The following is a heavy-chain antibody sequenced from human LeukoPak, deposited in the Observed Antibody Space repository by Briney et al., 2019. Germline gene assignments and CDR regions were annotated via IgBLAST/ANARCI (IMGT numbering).Heavy chain of an antibody. D-gene: IGHD3-22*01. CDR2: ISSSSSYI. CDR1: GFTFDDYA. CDR3: ALGYYDSSGYYYLAY. V-gene: IGHV3-21*01. Sequence: GGSLRLSCAASGFTFDDYAMNWVRQAPGKGLEWVSSISSSSSYIYYADSVKGRFTISRDNAKNSLYLQMNSLRAEDTAVYYCALGYYDSSGYYYLAYWGQGTLVTVSS. J-gene: IGHJ4*02.